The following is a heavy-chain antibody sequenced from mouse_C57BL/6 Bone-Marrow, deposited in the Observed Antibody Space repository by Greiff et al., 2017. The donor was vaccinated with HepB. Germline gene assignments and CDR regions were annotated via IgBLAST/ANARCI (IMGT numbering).Heavy chain of an antibody. CDR3: ARHASNWYYFDY. J-gene: IGHJ2*01. V-gene: IGHV1-62-2*01. D-gene: IGHD4-1*01. CDR1: GYTFTEYT. Sequence: QVHVKQSGAELVKPGASVKLSCKASGYTFTEYTIHWVKQRSGQGLEWIGWFYPGSGSIKYNEKFKDKATLTADKSSSTVYMELSRLTSEDSAVYFCARHASNWYYFDYWGQGTTLTVSS. CDR2: FYPGSGSI.